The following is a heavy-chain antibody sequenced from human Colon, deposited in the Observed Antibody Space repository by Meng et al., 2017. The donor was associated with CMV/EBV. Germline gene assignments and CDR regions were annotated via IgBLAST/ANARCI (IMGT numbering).Heavy chain of an antibody. Sequence: SETLSLTCAISGDSVSSNSAAWNWIRQSPSRGLEWLGRTYYRSKWYNDYAVSVKSRITINADTSKNQFSLQLNSVTPEDTAVYYCARVSLWFGEIKYYGMDVWGQGTTVTVSS. D-gene: IGHD3-10*01. CDR2: TYYRSKWYN. V-gene: IGHV6-1*01. CDR3: ARVSLWFGEIKYYGMDV. CDR1: GDSVSSNSAA. J-gene: IGHJ6*02.